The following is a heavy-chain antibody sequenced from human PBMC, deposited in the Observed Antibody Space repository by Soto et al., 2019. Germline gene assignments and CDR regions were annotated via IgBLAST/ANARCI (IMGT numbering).Heavy chain of an antibody. CDR3: ARTEKKCTSCWTGGFDP. D-gene: IGHD2-2*01. V-gene: IGHV1-18*01. Sequence: ASVKVSCKASGYTFTSYGISWVRQAPGQGLEWMGWISAYNGNTNYAQKLQGRVTMTTDTSTSTAYMELRSLRSDDTAVYYCARTEKKCTSCWTGGFDPWGQGTLVTV. CDR1: GYTFTSYG. J-gene: IGHJ5*02. CDR2: ISAYNGNT.